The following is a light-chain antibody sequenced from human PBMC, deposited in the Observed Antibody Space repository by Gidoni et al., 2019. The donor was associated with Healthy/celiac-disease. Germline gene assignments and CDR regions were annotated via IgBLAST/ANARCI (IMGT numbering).Light chain of an antibody. CDR3: QQRSNWPPWT. V-gene: IGKV3-11*01. Sequence: EIVLTQSPATLSLSPGERATISCRASQSVSSYLAWYQQKPGQAPRLLIYDASNRATGIPARFSGSGSGTDFTLTIGSLEPEDFAVYYCQQRSNWPPWTFGQGTKVEIK. J-gene: IGKJ1*01. CDR2: DAS. CDR1: QSVSSY.